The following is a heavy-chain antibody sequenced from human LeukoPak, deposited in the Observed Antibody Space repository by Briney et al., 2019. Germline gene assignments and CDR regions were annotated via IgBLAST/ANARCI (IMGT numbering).Heavy chain of an antibody. J-gene: IGHJ4*02. CDR3: AKDVGKWESLHFFDY. CDR1: GFTFRDYT. Sequence: GGSLRLSCAASGFTFRDYTMNWVRQAPGKGLEWVSAISKSSTYIKYADSVKGRFTISRDDSRNTLYLQMNSLRGDDTAVYYCAKDVGKWESLHFFDYWGQGTLVTVSS. CDR2: ISKSSTYI. D-gene: IGHD1-26*01. V-gene: IGHV3-21*04.